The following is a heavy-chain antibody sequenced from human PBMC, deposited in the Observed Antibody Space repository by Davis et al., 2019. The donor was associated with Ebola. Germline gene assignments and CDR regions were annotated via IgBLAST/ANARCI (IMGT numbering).Heavy chain of an antibody. D-gene: IGHD1-1*01. CDR2: ISAYHGNT. V-gene: IGHV1-18*01. Sequence: ASVKVSCKASGYTFTSYGISWMRQAPGQGLEWMGWISAYHGNTNYAQKLQGRVTMTTDTSASTAYMELSSLRSEDTAVYYCARDRGNWNDFYYYGVDVWGQGTTVTVSS. CDR3: ARDRGNWNDFYYYGVDV. CDR1: GYTFTSYG. J-gene: IGHJ6*01.